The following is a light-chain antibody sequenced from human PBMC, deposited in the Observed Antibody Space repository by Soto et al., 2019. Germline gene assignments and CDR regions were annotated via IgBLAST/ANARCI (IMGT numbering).Light chain of an antibody. Sequence: ETVLTQSPGTLSLSPGEGATLSCRASYSVSANYLAWYQQKPGQAPRLLISGASSRATGISDRFSGSGSGTDFTLTISRLEPEDFAVYYCQQYGTSWTFGQGTKVELK. J-gene: IGKJ1*01. V-gene: IGKV3-20*01. CDR3: QQYGTSWT. CDR1: YSVSANY. CDR2: GAS.